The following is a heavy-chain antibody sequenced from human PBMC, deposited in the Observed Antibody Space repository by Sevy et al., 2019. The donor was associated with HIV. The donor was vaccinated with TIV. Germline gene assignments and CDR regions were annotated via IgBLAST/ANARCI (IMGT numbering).Heavy chain of an antibody. D-gene: IGHD3-3*02. J-gene: IGHJ5*02. V-gene: IGHV1-18*01. CDR1: GYSFTNYG. CDR3: AKEGKNIRSWFDP. Sequence: ASVKVSCKASGYSFTNYGIGWVRQAPGQGLEWMGWISGYNGYTNYAQNLQGRVTMTTDTSRSTAYMELRNLRSDDTAIYYCAKEGKNIRSWFDPWGQGTLVTVSS. CDR2: ISGYNGYT.